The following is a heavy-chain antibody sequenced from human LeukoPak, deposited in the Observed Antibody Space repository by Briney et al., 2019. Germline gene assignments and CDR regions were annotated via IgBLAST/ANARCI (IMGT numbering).Heavy chain of an antibody. CDR1: GFTLSIHA. Sequence: GGSLRLSCAVSGFTLSIHAMRWARQPRGRGLEWVSANRGRGGGTNYADSVKGRFTITRDNSKNTLYLQMNRLRSEDTAVYYCAKSLDQRYYFDYWGQGTLVTVSS. CDR2: NRGRGGGT. CDR3: AKSLDQRYYFDY. V-gene: IGHV3-23*01. D-gene: IGHD1-1*01. J-gene: IGHJ4*02.